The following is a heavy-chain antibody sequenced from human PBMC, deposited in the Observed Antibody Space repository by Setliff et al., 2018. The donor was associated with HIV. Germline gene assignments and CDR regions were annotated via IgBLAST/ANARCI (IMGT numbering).Heavy chain of an antibody. J-gene: IGHJ6*03. CDR3: ARHRIVKAYYYYMDV. CDR2: LYVSGDT. V-gene: IGHV4-4*07. Sequence: SETLSLTCYVTDDPISSYYWSWVRQPAGKGLEWIGRLYVSGDTNYNPSLKSRVTISADNSNTTAYLQWSSLKASDTAMYYCARHRIVKAYYYYMDVWGKGTTVTVSS. D-gene: IGHD3-16*02. CDR1: DDPISSYY.